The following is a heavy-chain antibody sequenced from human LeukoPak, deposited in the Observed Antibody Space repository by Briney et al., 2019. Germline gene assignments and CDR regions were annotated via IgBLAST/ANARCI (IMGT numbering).Heavy chain of an antibody. CDR2: IKGDGSIR. CDR1: GFTFGNHW. J-gene: IGHJ4*02. D-gene: IGHD2-2*01. V-gene: IGHV3-74*03. Sequence: GGSLRLSCAGFGFTFGNHWMHWARQTPGKGLVWVSRIKGDGSIREYADSVKGRFTISRDNSNNRVYLQMNSLRAEDTAVYYCAKVPRYCSSTSCPDFDYWGQGTLVTVSS. CDR3: AKVPRYCSSTSCPDFDY.